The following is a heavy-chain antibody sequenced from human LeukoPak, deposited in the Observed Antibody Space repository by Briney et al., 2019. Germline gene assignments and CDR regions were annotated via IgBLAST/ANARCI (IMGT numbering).Heavy chain of an antibody. J-gene: IGHJ5*02. CDR3: ARGSSSWYWFDP. CDR2: IYTSGGT. D-gene: IGHD6-13*01. V-gene: IGHV4-4*07. Sequence: SETLSLTCTVSGGSISSYYWSWIRQPAGKGLEWIGRIYTSGGTNYNPSLKSRVTMSVDTSKNQFSLKLSSVTAADAAVYYCARGSSSWYWFDPWGQGTLVTVSS. CDR1: GGSISSYY.